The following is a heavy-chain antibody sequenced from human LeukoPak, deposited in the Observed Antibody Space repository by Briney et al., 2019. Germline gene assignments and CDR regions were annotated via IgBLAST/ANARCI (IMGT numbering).Heavy chain of an antibody. Sequence: ASVKVSCKASGYTFTSYGISWVRQAPGQGLEWMGWISAYNGNTNYAQKLQGRVTMTTDTSTSTAYMELSSLRSEDTAVYYCARGERIVAAAAFDIWGQGTMVTVSS. CDR2: ISAYNGNT. CDR1: GYTFTSYG. V-gene: IGHV1-18*01. J-gene: IGHJ3*02. D-gene: IGHD6-13*01. CDR3: ARGERIVAAAAFDI.